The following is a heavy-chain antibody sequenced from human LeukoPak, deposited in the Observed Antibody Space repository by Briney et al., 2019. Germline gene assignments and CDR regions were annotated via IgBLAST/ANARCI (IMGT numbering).Heavy chain of an antibody. Sequence: ASVKVSCKATGFTFTNYDINWVRQATGQGLEWMGWMNPINGNTGYARQFQGRITMTRDTSTSTAYMELRSLKSEDTAVYYCVRDGEGIAISVNYWFDPWGQGTLVTVSS. V-gene: IGHV1-8*01. CDR2: MNPINGNT. D-gene: IGHD3-10*01. CDR1: GFTFTNYD. J-gene: IGHJ5*02. CDR3: VRDGEGIAISVNYWFDP.